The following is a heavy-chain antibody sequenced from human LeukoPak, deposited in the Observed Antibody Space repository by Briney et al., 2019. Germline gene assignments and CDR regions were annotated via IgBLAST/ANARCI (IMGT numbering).Heavy chain of an antibody. CDR1: GGSISSGGYY. CDR2: IYTSGST. J-gene: IGHJ4*02. Sequence: PSQTLSLTCTVSGGSISSGGYYWSWIRQPAGKGLEWTGRIYTSGSTNYNPSLKSRVTMSVDTSKNQFSLKLSSVTAADTAVYYCARDWTDDYSNYAYFDYWGQGTLVTVSS. CDR3: ARDWTDDYSNYAYFDY. V-gene: IGHV4-61*02. D-gene: IGHD4-11*01.